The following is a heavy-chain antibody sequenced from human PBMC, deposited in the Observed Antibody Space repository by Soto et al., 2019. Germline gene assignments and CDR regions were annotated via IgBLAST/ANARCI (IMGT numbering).Heavy chain of an antibody. D-gene: IGHD6-25*01. CDR2: MYFSGST. Sequence: SETLSLTCSVSGGSISSYYWSWIRQPPGKGLEWIGYMYFSGSTNYNPSLKSRVTISVDTTKNQFSLKLSSVTAADTAVYYCARGVRLEYGQPPKLDNWGQGTLATVSS. CDR3: ARGVRLEYGQPPKLDN. J-gene: IGHJ4*02. V-gene: IGHV4-59*01. CDR1: GGSISSYY.